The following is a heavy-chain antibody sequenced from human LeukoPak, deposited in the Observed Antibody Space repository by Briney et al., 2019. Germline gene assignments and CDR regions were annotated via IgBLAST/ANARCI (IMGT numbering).Heavy chain of an antibody. V-gene: IGHV3-30*18. D-gene: IGHD6-19*01. CDR2: ISYVGSNK. CDR1: GFTFSSYG. Sequence: GGSLTLSCAASGFTFSSYGWHWVRQAPGKGLEWVAVISYVGSNKYYADSVKGRFTTARDNSKDTLYLQMNGLRAEDTAVYYCAKDVGHCIAVVGTGYYYYGMDVWGQGTTVTVSS. CDR3: AKDVGHCIAVVGTGYYYYGMDV. J-gene: IGHJ6*02.